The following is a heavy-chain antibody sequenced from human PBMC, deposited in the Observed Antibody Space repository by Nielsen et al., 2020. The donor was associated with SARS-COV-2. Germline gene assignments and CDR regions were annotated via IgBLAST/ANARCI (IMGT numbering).Heavy chain of an antibody. CDR1: GFTFSSYG. D-gene: IGHD3-3*01. CDR2: IWYDGSNK. CDR3: AREEGDFWSGYLNWFDP. Sequence: GESLKISCAASGFTFSSYGMHWVRQAPGKGLEWVAVIWYDGSNKYYADSVKGRFTISRDNSKNTLYLQMNSLRAEGAAVYYCAREEGDFWSGYLNWFDPWGQGTLVTVSS. V-gene: IGHV3-33*08. J-gene: IGHJ5*02.